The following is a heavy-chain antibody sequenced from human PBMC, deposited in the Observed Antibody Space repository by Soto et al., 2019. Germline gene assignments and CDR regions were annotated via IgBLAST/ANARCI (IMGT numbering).Heavy chain of an antibody. J-gene: IGHJ6*03. Sequence: QVQLVQSGAEVRKPGASVTVSCRSSGDSFNDYYIHWVRQAPGQGFEWMGWINPNGGVTKYAQKFQGCVSMTSDTSIRTVYMQLSRLRSDDTAVYYCARESGGATATLDYYYFYMDVWGTGTTVTVSS. CDR1: GDSFNDYY. CDR3: ARESGGATATLDYYYFYMDV. CDR2: INPNGGVT. D-gene: IGHD5-12*01. V-gene: IGHV1-2*04.